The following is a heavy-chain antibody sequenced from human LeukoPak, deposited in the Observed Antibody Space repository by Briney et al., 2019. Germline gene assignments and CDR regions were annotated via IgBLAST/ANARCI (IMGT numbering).Heavy chain of an antibody. Sequence: SETLSLTCNVSGASISSYYWSWIRQPPGKGLEWIGHIYHRGSTNYNPSFKSRVTISIDESKTQFSLRLNSVTAADTAVYYCAREVSYDILTGYMGIDYWGQGTLVTVSS. J-gene: IGHJ4*02. CDR1: GASISSYY. CDR2: IYHRGST. V-gene: IGHV4-59*01. D-gene: IGHD3-9*01. CDR3: AREVSYDILTGYMGIDY.